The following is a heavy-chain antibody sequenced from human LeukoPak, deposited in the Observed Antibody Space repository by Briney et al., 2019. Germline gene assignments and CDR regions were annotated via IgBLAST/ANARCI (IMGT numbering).Heavy chain of an antibody. CDR2: IYTRGRT. CDR1: GGSISSYY. Sequence: PSETLSLTCTVSGGSISSYYWSWLRQPAGKGQECIGRIYTRGRTNYNPSLKSRVTMSVDTSKNQFSPNQRSVTSADTSVYYCARDLLVRANYYDSSGYYLYYYYYMDVWGKGTTVTVSS. J-gene: IGHJ6*03. D-gene: IGHD3-22*01. V-gene: IGHV4-4*07. CDR3: ARDLLVRANYYDSSGYYLYYYYYMDV.